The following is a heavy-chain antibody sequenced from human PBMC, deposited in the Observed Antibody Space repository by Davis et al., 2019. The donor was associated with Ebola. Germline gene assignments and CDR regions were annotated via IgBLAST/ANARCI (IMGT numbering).Heavy chain of an antibody. J-gene: IGHJ4*02. CDR3: ARGGYCGGDCYNPGGEFDY. CDR2: IYHSGST. D-gene: IGHD2-21*02. V-gene: IGHV4-4*02. Sequence: PSETLSLTCAVSGGSISSSNWWSWVRQPPGKGLEWIGEIYHSGSTNYNPSLKSRVTISVDTSKNQFSLKLSSVTAADTAVYYCARGGYCGGDCYNPGGEFDYWGQGTLVTVSS. CDR1: GGSISSSNW.